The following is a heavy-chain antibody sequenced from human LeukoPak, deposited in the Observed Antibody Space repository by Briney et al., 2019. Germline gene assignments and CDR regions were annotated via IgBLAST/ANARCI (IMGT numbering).Heavy chain of an antibody. Sequence: SETLSLTCAVYGGSFSGYYWSWIRQPPGKGLEWIGEINHSGSTNYNPSLKSRVTISVDTSKNQFSLKLSSVTAADTAVYYCARADYYGSGSYCQKPTFFDYWGQGTLVTVSS. CDR3: ARADYYGSGSYCQKPTFFDY. CDR1: GGSFSGYY. V-gene: IGHV4-34*01. D-gene: IGHD3-10*01. CDR2: INHSGST. J-gene: IGHJ4*02.